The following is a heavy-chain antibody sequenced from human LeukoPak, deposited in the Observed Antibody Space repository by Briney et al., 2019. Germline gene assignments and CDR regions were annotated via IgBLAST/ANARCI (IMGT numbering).Heavy chain of an antibody. V-gene: IGHV4-59*01. CDR2: IYYSGST. Sequence: SETLSLTCTVSGGSISSYYWSWIRQPPGKGLEWIGYIYYSGSTNYNPSLKSRVTISVDTSKNQFSLKLSSVTAADTVVYYCARALYYDYAWRNAFDIWGQGTMVTVSS. J-gene: IGHJ3*02. D-gene: IGHD3-16*01. CDR1: GGSISSYY. CDR3: ARALYYDYAWRNAFDI.